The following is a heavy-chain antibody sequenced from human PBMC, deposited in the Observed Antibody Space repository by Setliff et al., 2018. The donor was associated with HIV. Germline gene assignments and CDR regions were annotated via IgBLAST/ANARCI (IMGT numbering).Heavy chain of an antibody. V-gene: IGHV1-2*02. CDR3: ARDLVVVAPYYCFDP. Sequence: ASVKVSCKTSGYTFTSYHLHWLRQAPGQGLEWMGWINPNSGDTRYAQRFQGRVTMTRDASTNTAYMELNSLTSDDTAVYYCARDLVVVAPYYCFDPWGQGTLVTVSS. J-gene: IGHJ5*02. D-gene: IGHD2-15*01. CDR2: INPNSGDT. CDR1: GYTFTSYH.